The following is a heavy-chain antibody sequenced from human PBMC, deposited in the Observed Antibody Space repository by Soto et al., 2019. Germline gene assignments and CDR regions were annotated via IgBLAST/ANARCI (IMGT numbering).Heavy chain of an antibody. CDR3: ARHIAFDIDY. D-gene: IGHD2-21*01. J-gene: IGHJ4*02. CDR2: IYSKAGKM. V-gene: IGHV1-18*01. Sequence: QVHLLQSGAEVQKPGASVKVSCKTSGYTFNDFGITWVRQAPGLGLEWLGWIYSKAGKMNFAPKFQNRVIMTTDTSTSTAFMELTSLTFDDSAIYFCARHIAFDIDYWGQGTLVTVS. CDR1: GYTFNDFG.